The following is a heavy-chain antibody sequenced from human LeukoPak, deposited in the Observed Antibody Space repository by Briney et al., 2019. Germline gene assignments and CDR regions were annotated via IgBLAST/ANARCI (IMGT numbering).Heavy chain of an antibody. V-gene: IGHV4-34*01. D-gene: IGHD2-15*01. CDR2: INHSGST. Sequence: SETLSLTCSVSGDSISSYYWSWIRQPPGKGLEWIGEINHSGSTNYNPSLKSRVTISVDTSKNQFSLKLSSVTAADTAVYYCAFSQSGQGDYWGQGTLVTVSS. J-gene: IGHJ4*02. CDR3: AFSQSGQGDY. CDR1: GDSISSYY.